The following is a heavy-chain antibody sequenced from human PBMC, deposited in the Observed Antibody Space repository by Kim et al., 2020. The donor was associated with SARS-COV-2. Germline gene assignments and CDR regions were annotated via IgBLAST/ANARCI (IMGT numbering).Heavy chain of an antibody. J-gene: IGHJ4*02. CDR1: GFTFSSYW. CDR2: IKQDGSEK. CDR3: AMSPWYSSGWYAG. V-gene: IGHV3-7*01. D-gene: IGHD6-19*01. Sequence: GGSLRLSCAASGFTFSSYWMSWVRQAPGKGLEWVANIKQDGSEKYYVDSVKGRFTISRDNAKNSLYLQMNSLRAEDTAVYYCAMSPWYSSGWYAGWGQGTLVTVSS.